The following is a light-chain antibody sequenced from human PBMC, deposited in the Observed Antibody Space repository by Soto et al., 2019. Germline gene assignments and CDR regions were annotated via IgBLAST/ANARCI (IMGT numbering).Light chain of an antibody. CDR2: EVS. CDR1: SSDVGGYNY. CDR3: SSYTSSRTLV. J-gene: IGLJ1*01. V-gene: IGLV2-14*01. Sequence: SVLTQPASVSGSPGQSITISCTGTSSDVGGYNYVSWYQHHPGKAPKLMIYEVSYRPSGVSNRFSGSKSGNTASLIISGLQAEDEADYYCSSYTSSRTLVFGTGTKVTVL.